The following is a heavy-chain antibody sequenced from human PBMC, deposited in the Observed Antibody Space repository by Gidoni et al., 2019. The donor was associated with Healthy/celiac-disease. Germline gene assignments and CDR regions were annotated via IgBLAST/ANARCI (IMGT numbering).Heavy chain of an antibody. CDR2: ISWNSGSI. D-gene: IGHD3-3*01. CDR1: GFTFDDYA. CDR3: AKDTHLEWLTRKLTDGEYYYYGMDV. J-gene: IGHJ6*02. V-gene: IGHV3-9*01. Sequence: EVQLVESGGGLVQPGRSLRLSCAASGFTFDDYAMHWVRQAPGKGLEWVSGISWNSGSIGYADSVKGRFTISRDNAKNSLYLQMNSLRAEDTALYYCAKDTHLEWLTRKLTDGEYYYYGMDVWGQGTTVTVS.